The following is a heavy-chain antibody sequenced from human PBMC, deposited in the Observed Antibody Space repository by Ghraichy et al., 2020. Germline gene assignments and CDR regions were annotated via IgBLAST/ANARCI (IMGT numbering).Heavy chain of an antibody. CDR1: GYTFTSSG. J-gene: IGHJ4*02. D-gene: IGHD1-26*01. V-gene: IGHV1-18*01. CDR3: ARGREWEPSDY. CDR2: MSVYNGNT. Sequence: ASVKGSCKASGYTFTSSGISWVRQAPGQGLEWMGWMSVYNGNTNYAQKLQDGVTMTTDTSTSTAYMELRSLRSDDTAVYYCARGREWEPSDYWGQGTLVTVSS.